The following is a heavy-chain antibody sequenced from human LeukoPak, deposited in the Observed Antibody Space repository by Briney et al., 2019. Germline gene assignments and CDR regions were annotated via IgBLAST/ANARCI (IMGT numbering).Heavy chain of an antibody. D-gene: IGHD6-19*01. J-gene: IGHJ5*02. V-gene: IGHV3-23*01. CDR1: GFTFSIYD. CDR2: ISGSGGST. CDR3: AKVFPEARGSGWYLWFDP. Sequence: GGSLTLSCAASGFTFSIYDMIYVRQAPGKGLEWVSAISGSGGSTYYADSVKGRFTISRDNSKNTLYLQMNSLRAEDTAVYYCAKVFPEARGSGWYLWFDPWGQGTLVTVSS.